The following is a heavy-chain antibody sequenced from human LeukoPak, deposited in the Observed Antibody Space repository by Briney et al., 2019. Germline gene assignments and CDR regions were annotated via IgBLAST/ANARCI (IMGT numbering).Heavy chain of an antibody. V-gene: IGHV1-18*01. CDR2: ISVYSDDT. Sequence: ASVKVSCTASGYTFTNYAISWVRQAPGQGLEWMGWISVYSDDTKSAQNLQGRITMTKDTSTSTAYMELRSLRSDDTAVYYCAREADSSGYFYHPDYWGQGTLVTVSS. J-gene: IGHJ4*02. D-gene: IGHD3-22*01. CDR3: AREADSSGYFYHPDY. CDR1: GYTFTNYA.